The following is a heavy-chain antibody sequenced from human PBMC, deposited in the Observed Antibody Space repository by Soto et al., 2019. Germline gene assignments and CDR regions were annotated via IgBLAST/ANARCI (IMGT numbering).Heavy chain of an antibody. CDR2: IYYTGST. Sequence: QVQLQESGPGLVKPSETLSLTCTVSGASVSSGIYYWNWIRQPPGKGLEWIGYIYYTGSTNYNPSRKSRVTISADTSKNQFSRRLHSVTAADTAMYYCAREGYYESSGLDYWGQGILVTVSS. V-gene: IGHV4-61*01. D-gene: IGHD3-22*01. CDR1: GASVSSGIYY. J-gene: IGHJ4*02. CDR3: AREGYYESSGLDY.